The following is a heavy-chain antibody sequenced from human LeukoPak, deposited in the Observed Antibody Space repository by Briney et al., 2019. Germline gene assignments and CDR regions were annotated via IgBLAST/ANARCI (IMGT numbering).Heavy chain of an antibody. J-gene: IGHJ6*03. CDR1: GFTFSNYE. CDR2: ISSSSRTI. V-gene: IGHV3-48*03. D-gene: IGHD3-10*01. CDR3: ARGPYASGSYGRRGWVHYMDV. Sequence: GGSLRLSCAASGFTFSNYELNWVRQAPGKGLEWVSYISSSSRTIYYADSVKGRFTISRDNAKYSLFLQMNSLRAEDTAVYYCARGPYASGSYGRRGWVHYMDVWGKGTTVTISS.